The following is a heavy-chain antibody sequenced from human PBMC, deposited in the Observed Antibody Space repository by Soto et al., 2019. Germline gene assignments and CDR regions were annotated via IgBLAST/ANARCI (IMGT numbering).Heavy chain of an antibody. CDR1: GGSISSYY. J-gene: IGHJ4*02. D-gene: IGHD2-15*01. CDR3: ARHVCSGGSCYPKTRSYYFDY. Sequence: SETLSLTCTVSGGSISSYYWSWIRQPPGKGLEWIGYIYYSGSTNYNPSLKSRVTISVDTSKNQFSLKLSSVAAADTAVYYCARHVCSGGSCYPKTRSYYFDYWGQGTLVTVSS. CDR2: IYYSGST. V-gene: IGHV4-59*08.